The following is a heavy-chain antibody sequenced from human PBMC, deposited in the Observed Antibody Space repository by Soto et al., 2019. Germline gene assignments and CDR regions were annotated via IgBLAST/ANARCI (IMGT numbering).Heavy chain of an antibody. CDR1: GFTFSGSA. V-gene: IGHV3-73*02. CDR2: IRSKANSYAT. J-gene: IGHJ5*02. D-gene: IGHD3-9*01. CDR3: TRPVPYYDILTGYYIRWFDP. Sequence: EVPLVESGGGLVQPGGSLKLSCAASGFTFSGSAMHWVRQASGKGLEWVGRIRSKANSYATAYAASVKGRFTISRDDSKNTAYLQMNSLKTEDTAVYYCTRPVPYYDILTGYYIRWFDPWGQGTLVTVSS.